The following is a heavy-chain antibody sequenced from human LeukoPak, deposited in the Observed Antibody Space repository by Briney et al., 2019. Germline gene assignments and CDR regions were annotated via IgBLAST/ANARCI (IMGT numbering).Heavy chain of an antibody. CDR2: ISWNSGKI. CDR1: GFTFNDYV. V-gene: IGHV3-9*01. D-gene: IGHD5-24*01. J-gene: IGHJ5*02. CDR3: AKGSTNSDMADWFDP. Sequence: SLKISCAVSGFTFNDYVMHWVRQAPGMGLEWVSSISWNSGKIGYADSVKGRFTISRDNAKNSLYLQMNNLRPEDTALYYCAKGSTNSDMADWFDPWGQGTLVTVSS.